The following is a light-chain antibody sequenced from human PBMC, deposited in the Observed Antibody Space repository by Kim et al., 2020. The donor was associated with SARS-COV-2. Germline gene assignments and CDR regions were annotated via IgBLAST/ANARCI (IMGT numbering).Light chain of an antibody. CDR3: QQYNNWPLT. CDR1: QGVSSN. J-gene: IGKJ4*01. Sequence: SGGESAPPSCGASQGVSSNLAWYQQKPGQAPRLIIYGASSRATGLPARFSGSGSGTEFTLTISSLQSEDVAVYYWQQYNNWPLTFGGGTKVDIK. V-gene: IGKV3-15*01. CDR2: GAS.